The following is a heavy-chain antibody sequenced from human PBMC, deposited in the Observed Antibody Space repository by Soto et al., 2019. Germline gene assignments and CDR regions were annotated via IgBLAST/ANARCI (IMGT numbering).Heavy chain of an antibody. J-gene: IGHJ6*02. CDR1: GGTFSSYA. CDR2: IIPIFGTA. D-gene: IGHD5-18*01. V-gene: IGHV1-69*13. Sequence: SVKVSCKASGGTFSSYAISWVRQAPGQGLEWMGGIIPIFGTANYAQRFQGRVTITADESTSTAYMELSSLRSEDTAVYYCGIQLWSDYYYYGMDVWGQGTTVTVYS. CDR3: GIQLWSDYYYYGMDV.